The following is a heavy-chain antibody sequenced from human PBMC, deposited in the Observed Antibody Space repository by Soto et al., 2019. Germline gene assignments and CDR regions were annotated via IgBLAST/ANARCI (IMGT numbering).Heavy chain of an antibody. CDR3: ARDKRYCGGDCSLFDY. CDR2: IWYDGSNK. Sequence: QVQLVESGGGVVQPGRSLRLSCAASGFTFSSYGMHWVRQAPGKGLEWVAVIWYDGSNKYYADSVKGRFTISRDNSKNTLYLQMNSLRAEDTAVYYCARDKRYCGGDCSLFDYWGQGTLVTVSS. V-gene: IGHV3-33*01. J-gene: IGHJ4*02. CDR1: GFTFSSYG. D-gene: IGHD2-21*02.